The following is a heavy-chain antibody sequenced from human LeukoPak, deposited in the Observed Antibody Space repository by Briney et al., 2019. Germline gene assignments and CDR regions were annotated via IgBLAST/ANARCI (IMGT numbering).Heavy chain of an antibody. CDR1: GFTFSSYG. J-gene: IGHJ4*02. Sequence: GGSLRLSCAASGFTFSSYGMHWVRQAPGKGLEWVAVISYDGSNKYYADSVKGRSTISRDNSKNTLYLQMNSLRAEDTAVYYCAKYGSGSYPDYWGQGTLVTVSS. D-gene: IGHD3-10*01. CDR3: AKYGSGSYPDY. CDR2: ISYDGSNK. V-gene: IGHV3-30*18.